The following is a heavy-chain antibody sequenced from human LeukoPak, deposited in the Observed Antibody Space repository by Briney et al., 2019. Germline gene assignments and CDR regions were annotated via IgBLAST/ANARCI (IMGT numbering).Heavy chain of an antibody. V-gene: IGHV4-59*07. CDR1: GGSISGYY. CDR2: ISYSGST. J-gene: IGHJ4*02. CDR3: ARRYCSSTSCYSGFDY. Sequence: PSDTLSLTCTVSGGSISGYYWSWIRQPPGKGLEYIGYISYSGSTNYNPSLKSRVTISVDTSKNQFSLKLSSVTAADTAVYYCARRYCSSTSCYSGFDYWGQGTLVTVSS. D-gene: IGHD2-2*01.